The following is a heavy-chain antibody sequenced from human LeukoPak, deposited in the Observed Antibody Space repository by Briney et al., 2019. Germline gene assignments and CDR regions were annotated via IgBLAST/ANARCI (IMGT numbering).Heavy chain of an antibody. J-gene: IGHJ4*02. V-gene: IGHV3-23*01. D-gene: IGHD3-16*02. Sequence: PGGSLRVSCAASGFTFSSSAMSWVRQAPGKGLEWVSAIRGSGGSTYYADSVKGRFTISRDNSKNTLYLQMNSLRAEDTAVYYCAKEGLDFAGVFANGFDYWGQGTLVTVSS. CDR3: AKEGLDFAGVFANGFDY. CDR1: GFTFSSSA. CDR2: IRGSGGST.